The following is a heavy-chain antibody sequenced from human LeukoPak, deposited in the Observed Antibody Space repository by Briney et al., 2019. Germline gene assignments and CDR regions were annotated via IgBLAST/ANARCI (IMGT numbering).Heavy chain of an antibody. Sequence: ASVTVSCKASGYAFTSYDINWVRQATGQGLEWMGWMNPNSGNTGYVQKLQGRVTMATDTSTSTAYMELRSLRSDDTAVYYCARKYCTNGVCPLDYWGQGTLVTVSS. CDR2: MNPNSGNT. CDR1: GYAFTSYD. CDR3: ARKYCTNGVCPLDY. J-gene: IGHJ4*02. D-gene: IGHD2-8*01. V-gene: IGHV1-8*01.